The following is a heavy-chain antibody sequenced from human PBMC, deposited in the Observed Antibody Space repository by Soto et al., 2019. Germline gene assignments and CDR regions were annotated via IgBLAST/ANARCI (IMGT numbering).Heavy chain of an antibody. CDR1: GFTFTSYG. Sequence: ASVKVSCKASGFTFTSYGINWMRQAPGQGIEWMGLISPYNANTHYAQKLQGRVSMTTDTSTNTAYMEPRSLRSDDTAVYYCARSHSYCGADCFDYWGQGTLVTVSS. CDR2: ISPYNANT. V-gene: IGHV1-18*01. J-gene: IGHJ4*02. CDR3: ARSHSYCGADCFDY. D-gene: IGHD2-21*01.